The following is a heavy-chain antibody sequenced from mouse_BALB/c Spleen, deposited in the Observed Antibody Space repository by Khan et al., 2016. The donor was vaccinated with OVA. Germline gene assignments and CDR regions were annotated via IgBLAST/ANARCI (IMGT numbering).Heavy chain of an antibody. CDR2: TNPTNGRT. D-gene: IGHD1-1*01. Sequence: QVQLQQSGAELVKAGASVKMSCKASGYTFTSYWLHWVKQRLGQGLEWFAETNPTNGRTYYNEKFKSKATLTVDKSSSTAYMLLSGQTFEDSAVYYCGRIKKIVASYFDYWGQGTIVTVSS. CDR1: GYTFTSYW. CDR3: GRIKKIVASYFDY. V-gene: IGHV1S81*02. J-gene: IGHJ2*01.